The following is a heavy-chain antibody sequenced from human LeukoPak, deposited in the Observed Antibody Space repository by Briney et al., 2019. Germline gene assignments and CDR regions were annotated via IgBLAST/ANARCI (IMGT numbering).Heavy chain of an antibody. D-gene: IGHD2-15*01. CDR2: ISGSGGST. Sequence: GGSLRLSRAASGFTFSSYAMSWVRQAPGKGLEWVSAISGSGGSTYYADSVKGRFTISRDNSKNTLYLQMNSLRAEDTAVYYCAKAPSPYCSGGTCYPLDYWGQGTLVTVSS. V-gene: IGHV3-23*01. CDR1: GFTFSSYA. J-gene: IGHJ4*02. CDR3: AKAPSPYCSGGTCYPLDY.